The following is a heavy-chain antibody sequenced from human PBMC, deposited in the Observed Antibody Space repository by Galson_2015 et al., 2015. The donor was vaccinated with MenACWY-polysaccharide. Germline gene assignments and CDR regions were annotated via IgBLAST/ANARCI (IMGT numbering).Heavy chain of an antibody. D-gene: IGHD3-10*02. CDR3: AREGSRIVFHAFDV. Sequence: SLRLSCAASGLKFRGSGMHWVRQAPGKGLEWVEVIQYDGSQKQYIDSVKGRFTISRDNSKNTLYLEMNSLRAEDTALYYCAREGSRIVFHAFDVWGQGTMVIVSS. J-gene: IGHJ3*01. CDR1: GLKFRGSG. CDR2: IQYDGSQK. V-gene: IGHV3-33*01.